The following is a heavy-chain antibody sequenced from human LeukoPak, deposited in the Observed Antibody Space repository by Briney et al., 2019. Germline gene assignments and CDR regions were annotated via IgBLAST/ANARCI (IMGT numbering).Heavy chain of an antibody. D-gene: IGHD3-3*01. J-gene: IGHJ4*02. V-gene: IGHV1-69*13. Sequence: AVTVSFTASGGTFIIYAISWVRQAPGQGLEWMGGIIPIFGTANYAQKFQGRVTIPADESTSTAYMELSSLRSEDTAVYYCASGDHRLEWLFFWGQGTLVTVSS. CDR3: ASGDHRLEWLFF. CDR1: GGTFIIYA. CDR2: IIPIFGTA.